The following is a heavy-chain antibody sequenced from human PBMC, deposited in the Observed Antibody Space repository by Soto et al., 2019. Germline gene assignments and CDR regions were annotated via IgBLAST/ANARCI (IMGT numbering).Heavy chain of an antibody. V-gene: IGHV1-46*01. D-gene: IGHD2-15*01. CDR2: INPSGGST. Sequence: QVQLVQSGAEVKKPGASVKVSCKASGYTLTSYYIHWVRQPPGQGLEWMGIINPSGGSTTYAQKFQGRGTMTSDTSTSTVYMEVRSLRSDDTALYYCARGICSGGSCSSHSYYYYYALDVWGQGTTVSVSS. CDR1: GYTLTSYY. J-gene: IGHJ6*02. CDR3: ARGICSGGSCSSHSYYYYYALDV.